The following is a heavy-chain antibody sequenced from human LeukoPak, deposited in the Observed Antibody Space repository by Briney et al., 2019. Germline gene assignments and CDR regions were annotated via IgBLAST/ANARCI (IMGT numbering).Heavy chain of an antibody. J-gene: IGHJ5*02. V-gene: IGHV3-30*01. CDR2: ISYDGSNK. CDR1: GFTFSSYA. CDR3: AGSNYPLPLNWFDP. Sequence: PGGSLRLSCAASGFTFSSYAMHWVRQAPGKGLEWVAVISYDGSNKYYADSVKGRFTISRDNSKNTLYLQMNSLRAEDTAVYYCAGSNYPLPLNWFDPWGQGTLVTVSS. D-gene: IGHD4/OR15-4a*01.